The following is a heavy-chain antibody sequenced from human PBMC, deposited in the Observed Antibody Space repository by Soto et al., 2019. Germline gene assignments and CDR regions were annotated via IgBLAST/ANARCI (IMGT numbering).Heavy chain of an antibody. CDR1: GDFSSAYY. CDR2: IFFSGNT. D-gene: IGHD1-1*01. V-gene: IGHV4-59*01. J-gene: IGHJ4*02. CDR3: AREGGGYRFDY. Sequence: HVQLQESGPGLVKPSETLSLTCTVSGDFSSAYYWSWIRQSPGKGLEWLGYIFFSGNTKYNPSLRGGLTLSLAASKRQFSLKMPSLTTADTAVYYCAREGGGYRFDYWGQGTLVTVSS.